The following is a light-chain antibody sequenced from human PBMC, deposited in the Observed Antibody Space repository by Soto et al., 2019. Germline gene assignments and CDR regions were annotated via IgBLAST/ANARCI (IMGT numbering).Light chain of an antibody. CDR2: KAS. J-gene: IGKJ1*01. V-gene: IGKV1-5*03. CDR1: QTISSW. Sequence: DIQMTQAPSTLSGSVGDRVTITCRASQTISSWLAWYQQKPGKAPKLLIYKASTFKSRAQSKFSGSGSGKESTLNISSLQPGDFDTYYCHHYNGYSGPFAQGT. CDR3: HHYNGYSGP.